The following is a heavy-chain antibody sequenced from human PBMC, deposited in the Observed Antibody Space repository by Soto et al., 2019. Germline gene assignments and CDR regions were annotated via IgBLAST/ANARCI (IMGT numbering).Heavy chain of an antibody. CDR3: ARDVDADFRTDFDY. V-gene: IGHV3-11*01. CDR2: ISGNGEII. D-gene: IGHD4-17*01. CDR1: GFTFDDYT. Sequence: SLRLSCAASGFTFDDYTMHWVRQAPGKGLEWVSYISGNGEIIQYAASARGRFTISRDNAENSVYLEMDSLRAEDTALYYCARDVDADFRTDFDYWGRGTLVTVSS. J-gene: IGHJ4*02.